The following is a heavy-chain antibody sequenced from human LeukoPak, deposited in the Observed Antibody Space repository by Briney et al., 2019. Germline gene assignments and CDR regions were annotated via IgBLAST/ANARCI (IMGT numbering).Heavy chain of an antibody. CDR1: GFTFIESW. Sequence: GGSLRLSCAASGFTFIESWMTWVRQAPGKGLEWVSAISGSGGSTYYADSVKGRFTISRDNSKNTLYLQMNSLRAEDTAVYYCAKDGDIKSGYRYYYYMDVWGKGTTVTISS. V-gene: IGHV3-23*01. D-gene: IGHD7-27*01. J-gene: IGHJ6*03. CDR3: AKDGDIKSGYRYYYYMDV. CDR2: ISGSGGST.